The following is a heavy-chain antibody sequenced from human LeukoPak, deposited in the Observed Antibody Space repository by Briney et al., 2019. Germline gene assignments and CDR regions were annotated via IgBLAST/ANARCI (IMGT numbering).Heavy chain of an antibody. CDR3: AKHNITWTHFDY. J-gene: IGHJ4*02. CDR2: ISSSGSTT. V-gene: IGHV3-11*01. D-gene: IGHD1-1*01. Sequence: GGSLRLSCAASGFTFSDYYMSWIRQAPGKGLEWVSYISSSGSTTYYADSVKGRFTISRDNSKNTLYLQMNSLRAEDTAVYYCAKHNITWTHFDYWGQGTLVTVSS. CDR1: GFTFSDYY.